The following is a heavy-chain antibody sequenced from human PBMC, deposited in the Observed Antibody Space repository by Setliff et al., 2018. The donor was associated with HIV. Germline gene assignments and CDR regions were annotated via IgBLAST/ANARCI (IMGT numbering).Heavy chain of an antibody. J-gene: IGHJ6*02. CDR2: IYTSGST. CDR1: GGSISSGSYY. V-gene: IGHV4-61*02. D-gene: IGHD6-19*01. CDR3: AAGIAVAGTDYYYYGLDV. Sequence: SETLSLTCTVSGGSISSGSYYWSWIRQPAGKGLEWIGRIYTSGSTNYNPSLKSRVTISVDTSKNQFSLKLSSVAAADTAVYYCAAGIAVAGTDYYYYGLDVWGQGIRVTVSS.